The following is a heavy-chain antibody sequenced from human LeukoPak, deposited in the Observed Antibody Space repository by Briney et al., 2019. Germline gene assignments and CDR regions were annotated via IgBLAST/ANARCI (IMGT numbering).Heavy chain of an antibody. Sequence: GTLSLTCAVSGGSISSSNWWSWVRQAPGKGLEWVSAITNRGIDTYYADSVKGRFTISRDNSKNTLFLQMNSLRAEDTALYYCTKDNTITTSEVVVSSPDYWGQGALVTVSS. V-gene: IGHV3-23*01. J-gene: IGHJ4*02. CDR1: GGSISSSNW. D-gene: IGHD3-3*01. CDR2: ITNRGIDT. CDR3: TKDNTITTSEVVVSSPDY.